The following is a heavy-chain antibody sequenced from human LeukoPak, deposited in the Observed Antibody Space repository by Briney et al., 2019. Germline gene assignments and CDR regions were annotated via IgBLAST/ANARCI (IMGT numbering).Heavy chain of an antibody. CDR1: GFTFSSYS. V-gene: IGHV3-21*01. Sequence: GGSLRLSCAASGFTFSSYSMNWVRQAPGKGLEWVSSISRSSSYIYYADSVKGRFTISRDNAKNSLYLQMNSLRAEDTAVYYCARVDIVVVPAATRYYYYYGMDVWGQGTTVTVSS. CDR2: ISRSSSYI. J-gene: IGHJ6*02. D-gene: IGHD2-2*01. CDR3: ARVDIVVVPAATRYYYYYGMDV.